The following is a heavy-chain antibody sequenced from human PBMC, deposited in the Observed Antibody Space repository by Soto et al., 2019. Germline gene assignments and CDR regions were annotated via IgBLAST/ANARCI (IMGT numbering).Heavy chain of an antibody. Sequence: SETLSLTCTVSGGSISSSSYYWGWIRQPPGKGLEWIGSIYYSGSTYYNPSLKSRVTISVDTSKNQFSLKLSSVTAADTAVYYCARHNEDDFWSGYSGGNWFDPWGQGTLVTVSS. D-gene: IGHD3-3*01. CDR3: ARHNEDDFWSGYSGGNWFDP. CDR2: IYYSGST. CDR1: GGSISSSSYY. J-gene: IGHJ5*02. V-gene: IGHV4-39*01.